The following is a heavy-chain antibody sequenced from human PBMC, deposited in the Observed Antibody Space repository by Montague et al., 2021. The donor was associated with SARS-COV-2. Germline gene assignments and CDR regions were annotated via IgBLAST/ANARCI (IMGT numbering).Heavy chain of an antibody. CDR3: AKVLHYDNSGGVFDS. V-gene: IGHV3-23*03. CDR1: GFTFINSP. CDR2: IYGGGTNT. Sequence: SLRLSCAASGFTFINSPMSWVRQAPGKGLEWVSIIYGGGTNTFFADSVKGRFSMSRDNTGNTVSLQMNNLRADDTAIYYCAKVLHYDNSGGVFDSWGQGALVTVSS. D-gene: IGHD3-22*01. J-gene: IGHJ4*02.